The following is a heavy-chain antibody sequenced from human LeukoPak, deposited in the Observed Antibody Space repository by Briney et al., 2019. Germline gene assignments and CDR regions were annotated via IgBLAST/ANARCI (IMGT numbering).Heavy chain of an antibody. J-gene: IGHJ3*02. CDR3: AKDVFRDYDSSGYYVAFDI. CDR1: GFTVSSNY. CDR2: IYSGGST. Sequence: GGSLRLSCAASGFTVSSNYMSWVRQAPGKGLEWVSVIYSGGSTYYADSVKGRFTISRDNSKNTLYLQMNSLRAEDTAVYYCAKDVFRDYDSSGYYVAFDIWGQGTMVTVSS. V-gene: IGHV3-53*01. D-gene: IGHD3-22*01.